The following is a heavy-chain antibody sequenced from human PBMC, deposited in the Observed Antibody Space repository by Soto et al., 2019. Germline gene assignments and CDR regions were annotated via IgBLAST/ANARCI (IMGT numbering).Heavy chain of an antibody. Sequence: PGESLKISCKGSGYSFTSYWIRWVRQMPGKGLEWMGIIYPGGSDTRYSPSFPGQVTISADKSISTAYLQWSSLKASDTAMHYCVRPSSYFVSSGYYAPTLVGYWGQGTLVTV. D-gene: IGHD3-22*01. CDR1: GYSFTSYW. CDR2: IYPGGSDT. V-gene: IGHV5-51*01. J-gene: IGHJ4*02. CDR3: VRPSSYFVSSGYYAPTLVGY.